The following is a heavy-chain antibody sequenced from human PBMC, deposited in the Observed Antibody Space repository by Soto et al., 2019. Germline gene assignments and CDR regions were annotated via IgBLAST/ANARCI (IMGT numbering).Heavy chain of an antibody. J-gene: IGHJ6*02. CDR1: GFIFSNYS. CDR2: ISRTSIYI. CDR3: ARDSLGGGMDV. D-gene: IGHD3-16*01. Sequence: EVHLVESGGGLVKPGGSLRLSCAASGFIFSNYSMNWVRQAPGKGLEWVSAISRTSIYIYYPDSLNGRFTVSRDNAKNSLYLPMNSLRAEDTAVYYCARDSLGGGMDVWGQGTTVTVSS. V-gene: IGHV3-21*01.